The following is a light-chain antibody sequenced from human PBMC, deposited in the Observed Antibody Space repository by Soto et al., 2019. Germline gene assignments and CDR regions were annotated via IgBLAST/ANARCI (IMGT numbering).Light chain of an antibody. V-gene: IGKV1-5*03. J-gene: IGKJ4*01. Sequence: DIQMTQSPSTLSASVGDRVTITCRASQNIRSWLAWYQQKPGKAPELLIYSASGLESGVPSRFSGSGSGTEFTLTISSLLPDDVVAYYCQEYNGSSGCTFGGGTKVEIK. CDR3: QEYNGSSGCT. CDR1: QNIRSW. CDR2: SAS.